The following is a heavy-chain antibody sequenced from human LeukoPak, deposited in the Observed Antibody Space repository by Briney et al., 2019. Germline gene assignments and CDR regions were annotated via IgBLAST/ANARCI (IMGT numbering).Heavy chain of an antibody. CDR2: IYPGDSDT. Sequence: GESLKISCKGSGSRFSNYWIGGVRQMPGKGLEWMGIIYPGDSDTRYSPSFQGHVTISADNSISTAYLQWSSLKASDTAMYYCATYSGVWDLLNWGQGTLVAVSS. V-gene: IGHV5-51*01. D-gene: IGHD1-26*01. CDR3: ATYSGVWDLLN. CDR1: GSRFSNYW. J-gene: IGHJ4*02.